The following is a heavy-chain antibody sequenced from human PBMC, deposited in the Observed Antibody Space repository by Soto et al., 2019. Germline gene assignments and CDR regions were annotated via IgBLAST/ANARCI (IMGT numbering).Heavy chain of an antibody. Sequence: PSKTLSRTCAVYGESFSGYYWSWIRQPPGKGLEWIGEIHDSGSTNYNPSLKSRLIISVDTSRNQFSLKLSSVTAADTAVYYCARGVRRPSSWYSDSWGQGTLVTVSS. D-gene: IGHD6-13*01. CDR1: GESFSGYY. V-gene: IGHV4-34*01. CDR2: IHDSGST. J-gene: IGHJ5*01. CDR3: ARGVRRPSSWYSDS.